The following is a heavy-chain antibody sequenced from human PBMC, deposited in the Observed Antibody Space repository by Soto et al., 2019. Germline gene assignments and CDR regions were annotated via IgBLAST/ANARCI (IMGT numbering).Heavy chain of an antibody. CDR1: GRSFSGYY. CDR2: INHSGST. D-gene: IGHD1-26*01. J-gene: IGHJ6*04. CDR3: ARIVSASGYYYYGMDV. V-gene: IGHV4-34*01. Sequence: SETLSLTCAVYGRSFSGYYWSWIRQPPGKGLEWIGEINHSGSTNYNPSLKSRVTISVDTSKNQFSLKLSSVTAADTAVYYCARIVSASGYYYYGMDVWGKGTTVT.